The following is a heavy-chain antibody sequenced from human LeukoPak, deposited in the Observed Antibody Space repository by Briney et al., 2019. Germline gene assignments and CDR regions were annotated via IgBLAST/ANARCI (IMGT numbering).Heavy chain of an antibody. CDR2: IYYSGST. CDR3: ARSNPVGATGWFDP. CDR1: GGSNSSGDYY. Sequence: SQTLSLTCTVSGGSNSSGDYYWSWIRQPPGKGLEWIGYIYYSGSTYYNPSLKSRVTISVDTSKNQFSLKLSSVTAADTAVYYCARSNPVGATGWFDPWGQGTLVTVSS. D-gene: IGHD1-26*01. V-gene: IGHV4-30-4*08. J-gene: IGHJ5*02.